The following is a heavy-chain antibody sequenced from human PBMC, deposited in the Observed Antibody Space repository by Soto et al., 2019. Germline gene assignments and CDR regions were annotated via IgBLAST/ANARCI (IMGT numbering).Heavy chain of an antibody. J-gene: IGHJ4*02. CDR1: GGTFSSYT. Sequence: QVQLVQSGAEVKKPGSSVMLSCKASGGTFSSYTINWVRQAPGQGLEWMGGIIPIFNTVTYAQKFQGRVTITADESTSTAYMEVSSRRSEDTAVYYCAKDLLDYYGSGSSPFYWGQGTLVTVSS. V-gene: IGHV1-69*01. CDR3: AKDLLDYYGSGSSPFY. CDR2: IIPIFNTV. D-gene: IGHD3-10*01.